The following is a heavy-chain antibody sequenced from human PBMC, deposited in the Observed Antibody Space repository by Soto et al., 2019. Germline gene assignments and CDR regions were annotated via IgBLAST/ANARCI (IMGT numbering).Heavy chain of an antibody. D-gene: IGHD3-3*01. CDR1: GGSVSSGSYY. CDR2: IYYSGST. V-gene: IGHV4-61*01. J-gene: IGHJ6*02. Sequence: QVQLQESGPGLVKPSETLSLTCTVSGGSVSSGSYYWSWIRQPPGKGLEWIGYIYYSGSTNYNPCLNSLVTISVDTSKTQFSQKLSSVTAADTAVYYCARGGGPRYYDFWSDTYPYYYGMDVWGQGTTVTVSS. CDR3: ARGGGPRYYDFWSDTYPYYYGMDV.